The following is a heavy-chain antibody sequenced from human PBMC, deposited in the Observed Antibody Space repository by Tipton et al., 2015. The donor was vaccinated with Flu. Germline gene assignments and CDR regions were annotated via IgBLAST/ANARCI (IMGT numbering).Heavy chain of an antibody. CDR1: GGSISSSTSY. CDR3: ATPSYSDTFDL. Sequence: TLSLTCTVSGGSISSSTSYWGWIRQPPGKGLEWIATIHYSGTTYFNPSLKGRVTISIDTSKKYFPLKLKSVTAADTAVYYCATPSYSDTFDLWGQGTMVTISS. J-gene: IGHJ3*01. CDR2: IHYSGTT. V-gene: IGHV4-39*06. D-gene: IGHD2-15*01.